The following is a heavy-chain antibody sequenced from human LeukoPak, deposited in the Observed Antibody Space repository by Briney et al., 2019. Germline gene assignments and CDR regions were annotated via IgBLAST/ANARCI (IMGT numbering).Heavy chain of an antibody. CDR2: INPNTGDT. Sequence: ASVKVSCXASGYTFTGYYMHWVRQAHGQGFEWMGWINPNTGDTNYAQKFQGRVTMTRDTTISAAFMELTRLTSDDTAVYYCASYPSSSPPFDYWGQGTLVTVSS. J-gene: IGHJ4*02. V-gene: IGHV1-2*02. CDR3: ASYPSSSPPFDY. CDR1: GYTFTGYY. D-gene: IGHD6-6*01.